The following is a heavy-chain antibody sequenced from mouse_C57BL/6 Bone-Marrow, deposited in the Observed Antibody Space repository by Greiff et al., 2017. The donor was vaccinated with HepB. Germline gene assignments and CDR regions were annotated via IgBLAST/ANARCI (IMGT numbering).Heavy chain of an antibody. J-gene: IGHJ3*01. D-gene: IGHD3-1*01. V-gene: IGHV1-26*01. CDR1: GYTFTDYY. CDR2: INPNNGGT. CDR3: ASFPAGRY. Sequence: VQLQQSGAELVKPGASVKISCKASGYTFTDYYMNWVKQSHGKSLEWIGDINPNNGGTSYNQKFKGKATLTVDKSSSTAYMELRSLTSEDSAVYYCASFPAGRYWGQGTLVTVSA.